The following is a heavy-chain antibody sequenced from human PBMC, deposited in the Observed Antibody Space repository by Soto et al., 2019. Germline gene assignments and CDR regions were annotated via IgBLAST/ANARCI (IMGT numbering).Heavy chain of an antibody. Sequence: SVKVSCKASGGTFGSDAITWVRQAPGQGLEWVGRIIPIFGTTNYAQNLQGRVTISADKSTLTSYMELHSLTSDDTALYYCARDRTDSRYYKNWLDPWGQRTHVTVSS. CDR1: GGTFGSDA. J-gene: IGHJ5*02. D-gene: IGHD3-22*01. CDR3: ARDRTDSRYYKNWLDP. CDR2: IIPIFGTT. V-gene: IGHV1-69*06.